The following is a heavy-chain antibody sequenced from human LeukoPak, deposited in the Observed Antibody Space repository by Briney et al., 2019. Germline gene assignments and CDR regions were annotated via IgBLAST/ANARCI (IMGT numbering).Heavy chain of an antibody. CDR1: GFTFSYYS. J-gene: IGHJ3*02. CDR3: ARGGSYLSAFDT. V-gene: IGHV3-53*01. Sequence: GGSLRLSCAASGFTFSYYSMNWVRQAPGKGLEWVSIIYSGGSTFYADSVKGRFTISRDNSKNTLYLQMNSLRAEDTAVYYCARGGSYLSAFDTWGQGTMVTVSS. D-gene: IGHD1-26*01. CDR2: IYSGGST.